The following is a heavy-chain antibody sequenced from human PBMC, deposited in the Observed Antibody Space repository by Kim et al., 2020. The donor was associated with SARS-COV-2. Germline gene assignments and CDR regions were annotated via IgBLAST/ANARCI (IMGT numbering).Heavy chain of an antibody. V-gene: IGHV3-74*01. CDR3: ARDLLDDWFDP. J-gene: IGHJ5*02. D-gene: IGHD3-3*01. Sequence: SYEDSVKGRLHISRDNAKNTLYLQMNSLGAEDTAVYYCARDLLDDWFDPWGQGTLVTVSS.